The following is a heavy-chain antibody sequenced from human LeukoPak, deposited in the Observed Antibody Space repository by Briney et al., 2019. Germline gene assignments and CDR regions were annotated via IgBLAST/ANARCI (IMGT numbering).Heavy chain of an antibody. CDR2: IYYSGST. CDR3: ARHGYSGYHPPGGFDY. D-gene: IGHD5-12*01. CDR1: GGSISSYY. V-gene: IGHV4-59*08. Sequence: SETLSLTCTVSGGSISSYYWSWIRQPPGKGLEWIGYIYYSGSTNYNPSLKSRVTISVDTSKNQFSLKLSSVTAADTAVYYCARHGYSGYHPPGGFDYWGQGTLVTVSS. J-gene: IGHJ4*02.